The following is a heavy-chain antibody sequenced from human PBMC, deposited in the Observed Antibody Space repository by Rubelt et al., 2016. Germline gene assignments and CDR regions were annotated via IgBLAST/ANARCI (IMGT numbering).Heavy chain of an antibody. CDR3: ARDDDSSGYYDY. Sequence: KYYVDSVKGRFTISRDNAKNSLYLQMNSLRAEDTAVYYCARDDDSSGYYDYWGQGTLVTVSS. D-gene: IGHD3-22*01. V-gene: IGHV3-7*01. J-gene: IGHJ4*02. CDR2: K.